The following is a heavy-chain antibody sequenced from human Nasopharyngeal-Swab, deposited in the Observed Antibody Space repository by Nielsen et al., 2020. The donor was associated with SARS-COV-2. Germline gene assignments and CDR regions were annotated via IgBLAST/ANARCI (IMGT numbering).Heavy chain of an antibody. J-gene: IGHJ4*02. V-gene: IGHV1-69*04. D-gene: IGHD6-13*01. CDR1: GGTFSSYA. Sequence: SVKVSCKASGGTFSSYAISWVRQAPGQGLEWMGRIIPILGIANYAQKFQGRVTITADKSTSTAYMELSSLRPEDTAVYYCAFGYSSSWYSDYWGQGTLVTVSS. CDR3: AFGYSSSWYSDY. CDR2: IIPILGIA.